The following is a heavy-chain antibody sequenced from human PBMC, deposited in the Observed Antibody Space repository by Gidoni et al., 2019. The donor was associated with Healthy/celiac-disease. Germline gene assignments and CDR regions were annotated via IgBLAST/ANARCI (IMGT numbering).Heavy chain of an antibody. Sequence: QVQLVQSGAEVKKPGASVKVSCKASGYPFTSYDIHWVRQATGQGLEWMVWMNPNSGNTGYAQKFQGRVTMTRNTSISTAYMELSSLRSEDTAVYYCATSSGYCSSTSCSGGWFDPWGQGTLVTVSS. V-gene: IGHV1-8*01. J-gene: IGHJ5*02. CDR3: ATSSGYCSSTSCSGGWFDP. CDR1: GYPFTSYD. D-gene: IGHD2-2*01. CDR2: MNPNSGNT.